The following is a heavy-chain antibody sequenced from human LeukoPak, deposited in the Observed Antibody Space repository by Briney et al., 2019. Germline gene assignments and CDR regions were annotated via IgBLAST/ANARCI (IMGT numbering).Heavy chain of an antibody. CDR1: GFTFSSYS. CDR2: ISSSSSYI. J-gene: IGHJ4*02. D-gene: IGHD6-13*01. V-gene: IGHV3-21*01. Sequence: GGSLTLSCAASGFTFSSYSMNWVRQAPGKGLEWVSSISSSSSYIYYADSVKGRFTISRDNAKNSLYLQMNSLRAEDTAVYYCARGRPYSGSWYGGDFDYWGQGTLVTVSS. CDR3: ARGRPYSGSWYGGDFDY.